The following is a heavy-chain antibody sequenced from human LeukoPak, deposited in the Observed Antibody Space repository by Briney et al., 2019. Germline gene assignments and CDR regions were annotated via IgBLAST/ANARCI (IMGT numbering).Heavy chain of an antibody. CDR3: ARSPLDTAMVDY. Sequence: ASVKVSCKASGYTFTGYYIHWVRQAPGQGLEWMGWINPHSGGTNYAQKFQGGVTMTRDMSTSTVYMELSSLRSEDTAVYYCARSPLDTAMVDYWGQGTLVTVSS. V-gene: IGHV1-2*02. CDR2: INPHSGGT. J-gene: IGHJ4*02. CDR1: GYTFTGYY. D-gene: IGHD5-18*01.